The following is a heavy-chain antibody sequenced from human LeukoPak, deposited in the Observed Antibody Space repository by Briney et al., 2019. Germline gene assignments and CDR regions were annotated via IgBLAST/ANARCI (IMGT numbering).Heavy chain of an antibody. Sequence: QSGGSLRLSCAASGFIFNNYAMSWVRQAPGKGLEWVSAISIGGDATYYADSVKGRFSIFRDNSKNTLYLQMNSLRAEDTAVYYCGVADILQGSSDQGKWGQGTLVTVSS. V-gene: IGHV3-23*01. D-gene: IGHD3-3*02. CDR2: ISIGGDAT. J-gene: IGHJ1*01. CDR3: GVADILQGSSDQGK. CDR1: GFIFNNYA.